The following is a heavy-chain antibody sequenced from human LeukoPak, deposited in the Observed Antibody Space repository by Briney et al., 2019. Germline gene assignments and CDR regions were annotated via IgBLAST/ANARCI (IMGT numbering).Heavy chain of an antibody. D-gene: IGHD3-10*01. CDR1: GGSISSSSYY. Sequence: SETLSLTCTVSGGSISSSSYYWGWIRQPPGKGLEWIGSIYYSGSTYYNPSLKSRVTISVDTSKNQFSLKLSSVTAADTAVYYCARHKRYYGSKSGGFDYWGQGTLVTVSS. CDR2: IYYSGST. V-gene: IGHV4-39*01. CDR3: ARHKRYYGSKSGGFDY. J-gene: IGHJ4*02.